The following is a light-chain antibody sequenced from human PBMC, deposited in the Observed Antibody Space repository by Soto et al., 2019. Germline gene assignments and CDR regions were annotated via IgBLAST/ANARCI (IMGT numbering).Light chain of an antibody. J-gene: IGKJ1*01. CDR2: AAS. V-gene: IGKV3-20*01. Sequence: EIVLTQSPGTLSLSPGERATLSCRASQSVSSAYLAWYQHKPGQPPTLLIYAASSRVTGIPDRFSGSGSGTDFTLTISRLEPEDFAGYYCQQYRSSSTWTFGQGTKGEIK. CDR1: QSVSSAY. CDR3: QQYRSSSTWT.